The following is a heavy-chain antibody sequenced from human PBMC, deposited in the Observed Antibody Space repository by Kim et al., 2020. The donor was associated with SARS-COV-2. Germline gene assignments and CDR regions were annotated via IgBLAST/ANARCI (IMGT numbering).Heavy chain of an antibody. CDR1: GFTFSRYW. V-gene: IGHV3-74*01. CDR3: TRDSYSGSLYYGMDV. Sequence: GGSLRLSCAASGFTFSRYWMHWVRQAPGKGLVWVSRINPDGSLTSNADSVKCRFTISRDNAKNTLYLQMNSLRAEDTAVYFCTRDSYSGSLYYGMDVWGQGPTVTVSS. J-gene: IGHJ6*02. D-gene: IGHD6-13*01. CDR2: INPDGSLT.